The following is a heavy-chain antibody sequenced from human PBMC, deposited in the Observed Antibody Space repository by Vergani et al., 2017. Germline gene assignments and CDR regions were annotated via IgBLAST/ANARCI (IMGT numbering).Heavy chain of an antibody. CDR2: IYPGDPDT. J-gene: IGHJ3*02. V-gene: IGHV5-51*01. D-gene: IGHD3-22*01. CDR3: ARTRAYYYDSSGYYWDAFDI. Sequence: EVQLVQPGAEVKKPGESLKISCKGSGYSFTSYWIGWVRQMPGKGLEWMGIIYPGDPDTRYSPSFQGQVTISADKSISTAYLQWSSLKASDTAMYYCARTRAYYYDSSGYYWDAFDIWGQGTMVTVSS. CDR1: GYSFTSYW.